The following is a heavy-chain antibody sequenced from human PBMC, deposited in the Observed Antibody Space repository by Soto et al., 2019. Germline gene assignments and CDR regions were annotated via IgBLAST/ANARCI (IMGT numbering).Heavy chain of an antibody. D-gene: IGHD2-15*01. CDR1: GGSISSYF. Sequence: QVQLRESGPGLVKPSETLSLTCTVSGGSISSYFWSWIRQPPGGGLEWIGYIYYTGSTTYNPSLKSRVTISVDTSKNHFSLKLSSVTDADTAVYYCARHHVGSCSGSCPYYFDYWGQGTLVTVSS. CDR3: ARHHVGSCSGSCPYYFDY. CDR2: IYYTGST. J-gene: IGHJ4*02. V-gene: IGHV4-59*08.